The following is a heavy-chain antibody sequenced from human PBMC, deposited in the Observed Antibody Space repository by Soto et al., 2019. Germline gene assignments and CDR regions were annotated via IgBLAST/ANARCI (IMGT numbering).Heavy chain of an antibody. CDR3: ARRHLAVAVSPWFDP. D-gene: IGHD6-19*01. Sequence: QVTLKESGPVLVNPTETLTLRCTVSGLSITDSEMGVSWIRQPPGQPPEWLAHNESGGEKAYRTFLKSRLAISKHTSKSQIALTMTNTDPADTATYYCARRHLAVAVSPWFDPWGQGIPVTVSS. V-gene: IGHV2-26*01. J-gene: IGHJ5*02. CDR2: NESGGEK. CDR1: GLSITDSEMG.